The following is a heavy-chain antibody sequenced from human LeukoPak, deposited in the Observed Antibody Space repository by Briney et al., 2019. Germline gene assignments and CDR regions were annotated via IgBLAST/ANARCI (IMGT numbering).Heavy chain of an antibody. CDR3: ARDGLLWFGADTDYYGMDV. Sequence: GGSLRLSCAASGFTFRSYAMHWVRQAPGKGLEWVAVISYDGSNKYYADSVKGRFTISRDNSKNTLYLQMNSLRAEDTAVYYCARDGLLWFGADTDYYGMDVWGQGTTVTVSS. J-gene: IGHJ6*02. CDR1: GFTFRSYA. CDR2: ISYDGSNK. D-gene: IGHD3-10*01. V-gene: IGHV3-30-3*01.